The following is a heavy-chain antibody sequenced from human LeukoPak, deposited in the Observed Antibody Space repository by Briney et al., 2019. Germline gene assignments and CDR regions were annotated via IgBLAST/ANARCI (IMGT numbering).Heavy chain of an antibody. CDR1: GFTFSDYY. Sequence: GGSLRLSCAASGFTFSDYYMSWLRQAPGKGLEWVSYISSSGSTIYYADSVKGRFTISRDNAKNSLYLQMNSLRAEDTAVYYCAREYSSGWGNWFDPWGQGTLVTVSS. CDR2: ISSSGSTI. CDR3: AREYSSGWGNWFDP. D-gene: IGHD6-19*01. V-gene: IGHV3-11*01. J-gene: IGHJ5*02.